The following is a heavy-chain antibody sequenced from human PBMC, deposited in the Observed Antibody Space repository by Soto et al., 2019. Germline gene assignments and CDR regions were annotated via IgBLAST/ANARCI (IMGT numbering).Heavy chain of an antibody. V-gene: IGHV1-18*01. CDR2: ISAYNGNT. J-gene: IGHJ5*02. Sequence: ASVKVSCKASGGTFSSYTISWVRQAPGQGLEWMGWISAYNGNTNYAQKLQGRVTMTTDTSTSTAYMELRSLRSDDTAVYYCARVGYYDSRLNWFDPWGQGTLVTVSS. CDR3: ARVGYYDSRLNWFDP. CDR1: GGTFSSYT. D-gene: IGHD3-22*01.